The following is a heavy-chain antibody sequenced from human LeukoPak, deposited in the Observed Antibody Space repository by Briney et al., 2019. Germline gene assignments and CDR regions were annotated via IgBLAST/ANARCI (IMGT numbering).Heavy chain of an antibody. J-gene: IGHJ6*02. CDR1: GGSISSGDYY. CDR2: IYYSGST. Sequence: SETLSLTCTVSGGSISSGDYYWSWIRQPPGKGLEWIGYIYYSGSTYYNPSLKSRVTISVDTSKNQFSLKLSSGTAADTAVYYCARGGPYYYDSSGYYDRSGMDVWGQGTTVTVSS. CDR3: ARGGPYYYDSSGYYDRSGMDV. V-gene: IGHV4-30-4*01. D-gene: IGHD3-22*01.